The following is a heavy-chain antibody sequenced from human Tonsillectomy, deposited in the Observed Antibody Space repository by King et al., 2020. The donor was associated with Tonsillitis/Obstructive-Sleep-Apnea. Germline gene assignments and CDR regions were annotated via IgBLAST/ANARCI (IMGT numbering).Heavy chain of an antibody. CDR2: ISWDSNNI. Sequence: EVQLVESGGGLVQPGRSLRLSCAASGFTFDDYAVHWVRQAPGKGLEWVSGISWDSNNIGYADSVKGRFTISRDNAKNSLYLQMNSLRAEDTAFYYCAKAPGPIVVVSVANRAQCLYYYKDVWGNGTTVTVSS. D-gene: IGHD2-2*01. J-gene: IGHJ6*03. CDR1: GFTFDDYA. V-gene: IGHV3-9*01. CDR3: AKAPGPIVVVSVANRAQCLYYYKDV.